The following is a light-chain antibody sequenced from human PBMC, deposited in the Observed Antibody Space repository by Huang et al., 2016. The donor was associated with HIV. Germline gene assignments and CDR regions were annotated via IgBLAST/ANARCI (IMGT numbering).Light chain of an antibody. CDR2: WAS. CDR3: QQYLASPG. V-gene: IGKV4-1*01. Sequence: DIVLTQTPDSLAVSLCERATINCKSSQSLLDKFTGKNHLAWYQQRPGQSTKVFISWASARESGVPDRFSGSGSGTDFTLTSNSLQSDDVAVYYCQQYLASPGFGRGT. J-gene: IGKJ1*01. CDR1: QSLLDKFTGKNH.